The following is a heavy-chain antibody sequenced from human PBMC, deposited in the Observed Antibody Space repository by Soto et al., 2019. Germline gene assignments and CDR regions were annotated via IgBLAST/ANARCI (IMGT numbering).Heavy chain of an antibody. CDR1: GFTFSSYG. D-gene: IGHD1-7*01. CDR2: ISYDGSNK. Sequence: QVQLVESGGGVVQPGRSLRLSCAASGFTFSSYGMHWVRQAPGKGLEWVAVISYDGSNKYYADSVKGRFTISRDNSKNTLYLQMSSLRAEDTAVYYCAKDDVSAAWNSRSIDSWGQGTLVTVSS. J-gene: IGHJ4*02. V-gene: IGHV3-30*18. CDR3: AKDDVSAAWNSRSIDS.